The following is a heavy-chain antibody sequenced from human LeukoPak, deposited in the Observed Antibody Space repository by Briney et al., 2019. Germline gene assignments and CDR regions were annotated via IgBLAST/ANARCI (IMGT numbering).Heavy chain of an antibody. V-gene: IGHV3-30*02. CDR3: AKKLGDGGNFYYYYYMDV. Sequence: GGSLRLSCATSGFTFSSHGMHWVRQAPGKGLEWVAFIRYDGRNEYYADSVKGRFAISRDNSRNTLYLQMNSLRAEDTAVYYCAKKLGDGGNFYYYYYMDVWGEGTTVAIPS. D-gene: IGHD4-23*01. CDR1: GFTFSSHG. J-gene: IGHJ6*03. CDR2: IRYDGRNE.